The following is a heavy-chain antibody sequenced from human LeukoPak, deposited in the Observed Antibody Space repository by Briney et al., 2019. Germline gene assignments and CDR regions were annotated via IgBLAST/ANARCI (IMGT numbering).Heavy chain of an antibody. Sequence: ASVKVSCKASGYTFTSYYMHWVRQAPGQGLEWMGIINPSGGSTSYAQKFQGRVTMTRDTFTSTVYMELSSLRSEDTAVYYCARDIGVAAAVGYWGQGTLVTVSS. V-gene: IGHV1-46*01. CDR1: GYTFTSYY. CDR3: ARDIGVAAAVGY. D-gene: IGHD6-13*01. CDR2: INPSGGST. J-gene: IGHJ4*02.